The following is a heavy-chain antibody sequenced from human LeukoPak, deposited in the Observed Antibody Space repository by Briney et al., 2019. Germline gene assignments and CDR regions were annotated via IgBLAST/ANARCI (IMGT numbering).Heavy chain of an antibody. CDR3: ARGPGPFYYYYGMDV. CDR1: GGSFSGYY. J-gene: IGHJ6*02. Sequence: SETLYLTCAVYGGSFSGYYWSWIRQPPGKGLEWIGEINHSGRTNYNPSLKSRVTISVDTSRKQSSLKLRSVTAADTAVYYCARGPGPFYYYYGMDVWGQGTTVTVSS. CDR2: INHSGRT. D-gene: IGHD1-14*01. V-gene: IGHV4-34*01.